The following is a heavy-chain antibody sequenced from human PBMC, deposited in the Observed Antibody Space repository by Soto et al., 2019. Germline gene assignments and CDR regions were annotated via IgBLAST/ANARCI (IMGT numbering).Heavy chain of an antibody. J-gene: IGHJ5*02. CDR3: AKVRGFGELLSLAFLGGFDP. CDR1: GFTFSSYA. Sequence: EVQLLESRGGMVQPGGSLRLSCAASGFTFSSYAMSWVRQAPGKGLEWVSAISGSGGSTYYADSMKGRFTISRDNFKNTLYLQMNSLRAEDPAVYYCAKVRGFGELLSLAFLGGFDPWGQGTLVTFSS. V-gene: IGHV3-23*01. D-gene: IGHD3-10*01. CDR2: ISGSGGST.